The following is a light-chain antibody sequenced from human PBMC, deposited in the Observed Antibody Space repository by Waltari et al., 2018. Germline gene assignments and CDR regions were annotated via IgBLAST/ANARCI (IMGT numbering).Light chain of an antibody. CDR3: QQRYDWPKT. CDR1: QDVATF. J-gene: IGKJ1*01. Sequence: EIVLTQSPATLSLSPGETATLSCRASQDVATFLAWYQQKPGQAPRLLMYDPSTTATGVPARFSGSGSGTDFTLTIKSLEPEDFAVYYCQQRYDWPKTFGQGTKVEIK. CDR2: DPS. V-gene: IGKV3-11*01.